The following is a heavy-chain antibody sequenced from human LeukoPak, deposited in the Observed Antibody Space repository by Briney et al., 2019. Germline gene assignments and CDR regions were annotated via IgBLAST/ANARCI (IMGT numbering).Heavy chain of an antibody. CDR2: IYYSGST. V-gene: IGHV4-59*08. J-gene: IGHJ3*02. D-gene: IGHD2-21*02. CDR1: GGSISSYY. Sequence: SETLSLTCTVSGGSISSYYWSWIRQPPGKGLEWIGYIYYSGSTNYNPSLKSRVTISVDTSKNQFSLRLSSVTAADTAVYYCARIGLGYCGGDCYLRDAFDIWGQGTMVTVSS. CDR3: ARIGLGYCGGDCYLRDAFDI.